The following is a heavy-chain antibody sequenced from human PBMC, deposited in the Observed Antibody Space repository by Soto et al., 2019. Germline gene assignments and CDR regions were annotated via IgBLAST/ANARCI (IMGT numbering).Heavy chain of an antibody. Sequence: EVQLVESGGGLVQPGGSLRLSCAASGFTFSRYWMNWVRQAPGKGLEWVANIKPDGSEKYYVDSVKGRFTISRDNARDSLYLLMNSLRPEDTAFYYCARDLNEVGQVPHYWGQGTLVTVSS. V-gene: IGHV3-7*03. CDR1: GFTFSRYW. CDR2: IKPDGSEK. CDR3: ARDLNEVGQVPHY. J-gene: IGHJ4*02.